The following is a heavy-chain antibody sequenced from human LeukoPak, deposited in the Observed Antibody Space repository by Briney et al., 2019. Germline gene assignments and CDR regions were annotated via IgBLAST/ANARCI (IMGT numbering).Heavy chain of an antibody. D-gene: IGHD5-12*01. CDR1: GFTIRYFV. J-gene: IGHJ4*02. Sequence: TGGSLRLSCASSGFTIRYFVMHWVRQAPGKVLELLTFIHDDCINFDYANSVKDRFTISRDNSKNSVYPQMSSLQSEDTAVYYCAGGQARGYYDGSGYDFDYWGQGTLLTVSS. CDR2: IHDDCINF. V-gene: IGHV3-30*02. CDR3: AGGQARGYYDGSGYDFDY.